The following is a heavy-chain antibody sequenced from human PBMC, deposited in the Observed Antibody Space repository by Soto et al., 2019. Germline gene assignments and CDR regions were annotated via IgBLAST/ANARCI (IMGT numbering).Heavy chain of an antibody. Sequence: PGGSLRLSCAASGFTFTRYSMNWVRQAPGKGLEWVSSISSTTNYIYYGDSMKGRFTISRDNAKNSLYLEMNSLRAEDTAVYYCARVSHDFWSGYLVWFDPWGQGTLVTVSS. CDR2: ISSTTNYI. J-gene: IGHJ5*02. V-gene: IGHV3-21*04. D-gene: IGHD3-3*01. CDR3: ARVSHDFWSGYLVWFDP. CDR1: GFTFTRYS.